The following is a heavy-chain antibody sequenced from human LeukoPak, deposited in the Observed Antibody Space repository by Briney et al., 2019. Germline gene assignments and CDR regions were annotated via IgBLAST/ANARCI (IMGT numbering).Heavy chain of an antibody. V-gene: IGHV3-23*01. CDR3: AKATYDSSGYHWFDP. CDR2: ISGSGGST. D-gene: IGHD3-22*01. CDR1: GLTFSSYA. Sequence: GALRLSCAASGLTFSSYAMSWVRQAPGKGLEWVSAISGSGGSTYYADSVKGRFTISRDNSKNTLYLQMNSLRAEDTAVYYCAKATYDSSGYHWFDPWGQGTLVTVSS. J-gene: IGHJ5*02.